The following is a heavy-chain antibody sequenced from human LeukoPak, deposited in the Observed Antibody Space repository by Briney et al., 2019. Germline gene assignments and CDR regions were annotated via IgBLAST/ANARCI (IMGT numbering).Heavy chain of an antibody. CDR1: GGSFSGYY. D-gene: IGHD6-6*01. CDR2: INHSGST. J-gene: IGHJ4*02. CDR3: ARGRIAARPGGDY. V-gene: IGHV4-34*01. Sequence: SSETLSLTCAVYGGSFSGYYWSWIRQPPGKGLEWIGEINHSGSTNYNPSLKSRVTISVDTSKNQFSLKLSSVTAADTAVYYCARGRIAARPGGDYWGQGTLVTVSS.